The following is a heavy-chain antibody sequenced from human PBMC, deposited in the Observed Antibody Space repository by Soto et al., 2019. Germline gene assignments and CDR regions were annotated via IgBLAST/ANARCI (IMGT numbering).Heavy chain of an antibody. Sequence: QVQLVQSGAEVKKPGASVKVSCKASGYTFTSYAMHWVRQAPGQRLEWMGWINAGNGNTKYSQKFQGRVTITRDTAASTADMELSSLRSEDTAVYYCARAPLYCSSTSCPIDYWGQGTLVTVSS. V-gene: IGHV1-3*01. CDR3: ARAPLYCSSTSCPIDY. CDR1: GYTFTSYA. CDR2: INAGNGNT. J-gene: IGHJ4*02. D-gene: IGHD2-2*01.